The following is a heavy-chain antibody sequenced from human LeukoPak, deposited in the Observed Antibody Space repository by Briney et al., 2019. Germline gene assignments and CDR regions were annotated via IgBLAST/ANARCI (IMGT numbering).Heavy chain of an antibody. CDR2: ISGSGGST. CDR3: AKDQVWIVVGSFDY. V-gene: IGHV3-23*01. D-gene: IGHD3-22*01. Sequence: QPGGSLILSCAASGFTFSSYAMSGVRPAPGKGLEWVSVISGSGGSTYDADSGKGRFNISRNNAKNTLYLQMTSLRAEDTAVYYCAKDQVWIVVGSFDYWGQGTLVTVSS. J-gene: IGHJ4*02. CDR1: GFTFSSYA.